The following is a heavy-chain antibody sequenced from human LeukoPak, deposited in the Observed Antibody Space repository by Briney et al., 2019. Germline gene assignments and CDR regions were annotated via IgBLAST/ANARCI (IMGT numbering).Heavy chain of an antibody. Sequence: SVKVSCKASGGTFSSYAISWVRQAPGQGLEWMGGIIPIFGAANYAQKFQGRVTITADESTSTAYMGLSSLRSEDTAVYYCARTSREMTTSTGYFDYWGQGTLVTVSS. V-gene: IGHV1-69*13. CDR3: ARTSREMTTSTGYFDY. CDR1: GGTFSSYA. D-gene: IGHD5-24*01. J-gene: IGHJ4*02. CDR2: IIPIFGAA.